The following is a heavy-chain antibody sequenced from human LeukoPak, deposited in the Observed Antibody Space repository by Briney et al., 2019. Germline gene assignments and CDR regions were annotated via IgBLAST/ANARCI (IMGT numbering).Heavy chain of an antibody. Sequence: ASVKVSCKATGYTFNRYGMNWVRQAPGQGLEWMGWINTNTGNPTYAQGFTGRFVFSLDTSVSTAYLQINSLKAEDTAVYYCARDSISGSYVHYDNWGQGTLVTVSS. V-gene: IGHV7-4-1*02. J-gene: IGHJ4*02. D-gene: IGHD1-26*01. CDR2: INTNTGNP. CDR1: GYTFNRYG. CDR3: ARDSISGSYVHYDN.